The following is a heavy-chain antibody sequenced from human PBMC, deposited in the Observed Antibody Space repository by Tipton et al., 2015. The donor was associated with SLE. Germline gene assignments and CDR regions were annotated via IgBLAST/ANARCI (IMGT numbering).Heavy chain of an antibody. CDR1: GGSISSSSHY. CDR3: ARDRVLFDF. D-gene: IGHD4/OR15-4a*01. CDR2: IYYSGGT. Sequence: TLSLTCTVSGGSISSSSHYWGWIRQPPGKGLEWIGSIYYSGGTYYNPSLKSRVTISVDTSKNQFSLKLNSLTAADTAVYYCARDRVLFDFWGQGTLVTVSS. V-gene: IGHV4-39*07. J-gene: IGHJ4*02.